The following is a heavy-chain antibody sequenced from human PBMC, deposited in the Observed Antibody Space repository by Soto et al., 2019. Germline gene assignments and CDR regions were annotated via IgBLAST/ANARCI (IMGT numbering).Heavy chain of an antibody. V-gene: IGHV2-5*01. CDR2: IYWNDDK. Sequence: QITLKESGPTLVKPTQTLTLTCTFSGFSLSTSGVGVGWIRQPPGKALEWLALIYWNDDKRYSPSLKSRLTITKDTSKNQVVLTMTNMDPVDTATYYCAHSKVWVAAAGKLVRRRYYFDYWGQGTLVTVSS. CDR3: AHSKVWVAAAGKLVRRRYYFDY. CDR1: GFSLSTSGVG. J-gene: IGHJ4*02. D-gene: IGHD6-13*01.